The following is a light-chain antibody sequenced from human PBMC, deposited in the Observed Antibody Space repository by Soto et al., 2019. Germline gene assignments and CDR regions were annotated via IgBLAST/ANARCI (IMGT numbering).Light chain of an antibody. CDR3: HQSYSIPWT. CDR1: QSIRSS. CDR2: SAS. V-gene: IGKV1-39*01. Sequence: DIQMTQSPSSLSASVGDRVTTTCRASQSIRSSLNWYQQKPGKAPNLLIYSASTLQRGVPSRFSGSESGTDFTLTISSLQLEDFATYYCHQSYSIPWTFGQGTKVDIK. J-gene: IGKJ1*01.